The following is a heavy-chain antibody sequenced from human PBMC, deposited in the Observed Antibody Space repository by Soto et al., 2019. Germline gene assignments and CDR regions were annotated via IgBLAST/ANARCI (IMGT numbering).Heavy chain of an antibody. D-gene: IGHD2-15*01. CDR2: ISSSSSYI. Sequence: GGSKRLSCTASGFPIRSYSMNWVRQAPGKGLEWVSSISSSSSYIYYADSVKGRFTISRDNAKNSLYLQMNSLRAEDTAVYYCASSKKVAAADSFDYWGQGTLVTVSS. CDR1: GFPIRSYS. J-gene: IGHJ4*02. CDR3: ASSKKVAAADSFDY. V-gene: IGHV3-21*01.